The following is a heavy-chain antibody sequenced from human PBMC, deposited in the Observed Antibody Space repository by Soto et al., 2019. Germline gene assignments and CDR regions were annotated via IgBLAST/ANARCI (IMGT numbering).Heavy chain of an antibody. V-gene: IGHV3-23*01. J-gene: IGHJ4*02. CDR2: ISGSGGST. D-gene: IGHD2-15*01. CDR3: AKGPRYCSGGSCYSGGFDY. CDR1: GFTFRSYA. Sequence: GGSLKLSFAASGFTFRSYAMSWVRQAPGKGLEWVSAISGSGGSTYYADSVKGRFTISRDNSKNTLYLQMNSLRAEDTAVYYCAKGPRYCSGGSCYSGGFDYWGQGTLVTVSS.